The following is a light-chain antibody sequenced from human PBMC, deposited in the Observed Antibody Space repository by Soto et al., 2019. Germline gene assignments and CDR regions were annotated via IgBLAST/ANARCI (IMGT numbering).Light chain of an antibody. Sequence: EIVLTQSPGTLSVSPGERATLSCRASQSVRSTYLAWYQQKPGQAPRLVIYATSIRATGIPDRVSGSGSGTDFTLTISRLEPEDFEVYYCQQYGSSPRTFGQGTKVDIK. V-gene: IGKV3-20*01. CDR1: QSVRSTY. J-gene: IGKJ1*01. CDR2: ATS. CDR3: QQYGSSPRT.